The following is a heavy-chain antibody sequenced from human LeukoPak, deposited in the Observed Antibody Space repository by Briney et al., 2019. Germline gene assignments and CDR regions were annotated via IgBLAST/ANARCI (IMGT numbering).Heavy chain of an antibody. Sequence: GGSLRLSCAASGFTFSTYWMHWVRHAPGKGLVWVSRINGDGSSTSYADSVKGRFTISRDNAKNTLYLQMNSLRAEDTAVYYCARDGHGNWNDGGWLDPWGQGTLVTVSS. CDR1: GFTFSTYW. V-gene: IGHV3-74*01. J-gene: IGHJ5*02. D-gene: IGHD1-1*01. CDR2: INGDGSST. CDR3: ARDGHGNWNDGGWLDP.